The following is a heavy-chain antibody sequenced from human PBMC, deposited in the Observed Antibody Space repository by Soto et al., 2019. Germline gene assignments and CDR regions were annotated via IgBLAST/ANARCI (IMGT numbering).Heavy chain of an antibody. D-gene: IGHD3-16*01. CDR1: GYTFTSYG. Sequence: QVQLVQSGAEVKKPGASVKVSCKASGYTFTSYGISWVRQAPGQGLEWMGWISAYNGNTNYAQKLQGRVTRTTDTSPSTADMELRSLSSDDTAVYYCAPDYAFSLSNWFDPWGQGTLVTVSS. J-gene: IGHJ5*02. V-gene: IGHV1-18*01. CDR3: APDYAFSLSNWFDP. CDR2: ISAYNGNT.